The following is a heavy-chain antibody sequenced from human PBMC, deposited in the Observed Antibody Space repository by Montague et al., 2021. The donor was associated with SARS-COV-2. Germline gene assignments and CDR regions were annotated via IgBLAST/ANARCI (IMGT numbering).Heavy chain of an antibody. CDR2: INHSGTT. J-gene: IGHJ4*02. CDR1: GGSFSGYY. D-gene: IGHD4-23*01. V-gene: IGHV4-34*01. Sequence: ETLSLTCAVYGGSFSGYYWTWIRQSPGKGLERIAEINHSGTTNYNFNPSLRSRVTISVDTSKSQSSLKLSSVTAADTGVYYCARWDPQTLTLIGLRGKSASDYWGQGTLVTVSS. CDR3: ARWDPQTLTLIGLRGKSASDY.